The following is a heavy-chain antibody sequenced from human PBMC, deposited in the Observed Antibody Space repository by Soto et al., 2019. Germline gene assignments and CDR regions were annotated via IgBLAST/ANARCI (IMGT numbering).Heavy chain of an antibody. Sequence: PSETLSLTCSLSGASITSTTYFWAWIRQPPGKGLEWVGSIYYSCKTPYHPSLKSRTTISVDRSRNQFFLQVSSVTAADTAVYYCAKKLPRTGRFDYWGQGTVVTVSS. D-gene: IGHD2-15*01. J-gene: IGHJ4*02. CDR3: AKKLPRTGRFDY. CDR1: GASITSTTYF. CDR2: IYYSCKT. V-gene: IGHV4-39*01.